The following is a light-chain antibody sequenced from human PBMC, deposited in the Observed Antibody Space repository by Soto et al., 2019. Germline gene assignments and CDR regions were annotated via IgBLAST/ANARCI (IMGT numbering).Light chain of an antibody. CDR2: DVN. CDR3: SSYTSSSTLV. J-gene: IGLJ1*01. V-gene: IGLV2-14*01. CDR1: SSDVGGYNY. Sequence: QSVLTQPASVSGSPGQSITISCTGTSSDVGGYNYVSWYQQHPGKAPKLMIYDVNFRPSGVASRFSGSKSGNSASLTISGLQAEDEADYYCSSYTSSSTLVFGTGTKVTVL.